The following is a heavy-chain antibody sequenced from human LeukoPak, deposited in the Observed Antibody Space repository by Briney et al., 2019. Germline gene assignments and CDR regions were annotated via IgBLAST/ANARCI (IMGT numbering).Heavy chain of an antibody. CDR1: GGSISSYY. J-gene: IGHJ6*02. V-gene: IGHV4-59*01. CDR3: ARGEAAAGPYYYYGMDV. CDR2: IYYSGST. D-gene: IGHD6-13*01. Sequence: PSETLSLTCTVSGGSISSYYWSWVRQPPGKVLEWIGYIYYSGSTNYNPSLKSRVTISVDTSKNQFSQKLSSVTAADTAVYYCARGEAAAGPYYYYGMDVWGQGTTVTVSS.